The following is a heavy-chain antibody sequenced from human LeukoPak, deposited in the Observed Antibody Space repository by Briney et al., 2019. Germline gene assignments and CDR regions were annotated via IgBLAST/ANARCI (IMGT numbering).Heavy chain of an antibody. CDR1: GGTFISYA. CDR3: ARARAGPMVRGVIIYSYYYGMDV. D-gene: IGHD3-10*01. V-gene: IGHV1-69*13. CDR2: IIPIFGTA. J-gene: IGHJ6*02. Sequence: ASVKVSCKASGGTFISYAISWVRQAPGQGLEWMGGIIPIFGTANYAQEFQGRVTITADESTSTAYMELSSLRSEDTAVYYCARARAGPMVRGVIIYSYYYGMDVWGQGTTVTVSS.